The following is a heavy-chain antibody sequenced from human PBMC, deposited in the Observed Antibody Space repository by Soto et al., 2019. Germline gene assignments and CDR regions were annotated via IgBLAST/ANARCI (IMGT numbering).Heavy chain of an antibody. Sequence: GGSLRLSCAVSGFSVSNTYTSWVRQAPGMGLEWISVIYRGRATYYADSVKGRFTISRDDSRNTVYLQMNSLTTEDTAVYFCARDRSDSSRADSFDIWGQGTMVTVSS. V-gene: IGHV3-53*01. CDR3: ARDRSDSSRADSFDI. CDR1: GFSVSNTY. D-gene: IGHD6-25*01. J-gene: IGHJ3*02. CDR2: IYRGRAT.